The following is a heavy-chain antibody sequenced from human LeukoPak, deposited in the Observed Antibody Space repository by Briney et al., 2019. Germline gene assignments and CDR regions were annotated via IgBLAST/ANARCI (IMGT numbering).Heavy chain of an antibody. CDR1: GFTFSSYV. V-gene: IGHV3-23*01. CDR2: ISEGGDTT. J-gene: IGHJ4*02. Sequence: GGSLRLSCAASGFTFSSYVMSWVRQAPGKGLEWLSSISEGGDTTYYTDSVKGRFTISRDNSKSTLFLQMNSLRAGDTAVYYCASYGVPDYWDQGTLVTVSS. CDR3: ASYGVPDY. D-gene: IGHD4-17*01.